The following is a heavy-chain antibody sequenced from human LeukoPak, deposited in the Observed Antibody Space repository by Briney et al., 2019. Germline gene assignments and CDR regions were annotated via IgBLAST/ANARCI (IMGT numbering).Heavy chain of an antibody. CDR1: GFTFSPHA. V-gene: IGHV3-30-3*01. D-gene: IGHD6-19*01. J-gene: IGHJ3*02. Sequence: GGSLRLSCAASGFTFSPHAMHWVRQAPGKGLEWVAVISYDGSNKYYADSVKGRFTISRDNSKNTLYLQMNSLRAEDTAVYYCARGGWLVLDAFDIWGRGTMVTVSS. CDR2: ISYDGSNK. CDR3: ARGGWLVLDAFDI.